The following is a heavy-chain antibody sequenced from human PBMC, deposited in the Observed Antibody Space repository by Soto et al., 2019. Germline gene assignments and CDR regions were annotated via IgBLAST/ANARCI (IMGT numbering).Heavy chain of an antibody. V-gene: IGHV3-30*18. D-gene: IGHD5-18*01. CDR3: AKNRLIYSYDSVFDY. CDR1: GFTFSSYG. Sequence: GGSLRLSCAASGFTFSSYGMYWVRQAPGKGLEWVAVISYDGSNKYYADSVKGRFTISRDNSKNTLYLQMNSLRAEDTAVYYCAKNRLIYSYDSVFDYWGQGTLVTVSS. J-gene: IGHJ4*02. CDR2: ISYDGSNK.